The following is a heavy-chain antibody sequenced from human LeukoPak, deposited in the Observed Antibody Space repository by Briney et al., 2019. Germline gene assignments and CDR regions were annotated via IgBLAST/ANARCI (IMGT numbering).Heavy chain of an antibody. Sequence: GGSLRLSCAASGFTFNSYAMHWVRQAPGKGLEWVTVISYDGSNKYYADSVKGRFTISRDNSKNTLYLQMNSLRAEDTAVYYCARGRQWLDNQPLDYWGQGTLVTVSS. D-gene: IGHD6-19*01. J-gene: IGHJ4*02. CDR3: ARGRQWLDNQPLDY. CDR2: ISYDGSNK. CDR1: GFTFNSYA. V-gene: IGHV3-30*04.